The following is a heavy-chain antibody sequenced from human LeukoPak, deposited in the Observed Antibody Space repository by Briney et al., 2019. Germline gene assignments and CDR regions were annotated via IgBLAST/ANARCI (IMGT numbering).Heavy chain of an antibody. Sequence: GRSLRLSCAASGFTFSSYEMNWVRQAPGKGLEWVSYISSSGSTIYYADSVKGRFTISRDNAKNSLYLQMNSLRAEDTAVYYCARDSGVYYYYGMDVWGKGTTVTVSS. J-gene: IGHJ6*04. CDR3: ARDSGVYYYYGMDV. V-gene: IGHV3-48*03. D-gene: IGHD3-16*01. CDR2: ISSSGSTI. CDR1: GFTFSSYE.